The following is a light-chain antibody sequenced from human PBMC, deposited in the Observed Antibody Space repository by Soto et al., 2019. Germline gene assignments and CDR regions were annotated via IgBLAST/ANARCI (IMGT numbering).Light chain of an antibody. CDR1: QTVSSNY. CDR2: GAS. Sequence: EIVLTQSPGTLSLSPGERTTLSCRASQTVSSNYLAWFQQQPGQAPRLLIFGASSRATGIPDRFSGSGSRTDFTLTISRLEPEDFAVYYCQQYGNYPYTFGLGTKLEIK. V-gene: IGKV3-20*01. CDR3: QQYGNYPYT. J-gene: IGKJ2*01.